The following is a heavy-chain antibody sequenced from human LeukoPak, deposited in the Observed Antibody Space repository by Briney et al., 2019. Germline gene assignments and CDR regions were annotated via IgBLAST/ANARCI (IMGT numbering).Heavy chain of an antibody. CDR2: IYPGDSDT. J-gene: IGHJ4*02. V-gene: IGHV5-51*01. Sequence: GESLKISCKGSGYSFTNYCIGWVRQMPGKGLEWMGIIYPGDSDTRYSPSFQGQVTISADKSISTAYLRWSSLKASDTAMYYCARSSGSYYSGAYYFDYWGQGTLVTVSS. CDR3: ARSSGSYYSGAYYFDY. CDR1: GYSFTNYC. D-gene: IGHD3-10*01.